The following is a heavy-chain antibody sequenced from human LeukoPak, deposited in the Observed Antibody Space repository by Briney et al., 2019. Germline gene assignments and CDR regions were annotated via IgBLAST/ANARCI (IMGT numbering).Heavy chain of an antibody. V-gene: IGHV1-69*05. CDR3: ARAPTRDGYNCFDY. CDR1: GGTFSSYA. D-gene: IGHD5-24*01. CDR2: IIPIFGTA. J-gene: IGHJ4*02. Sequence: ASVKVSCKASGGTFSSYAISWVRQAPGQGLEWMGGIIPIFGTANYAQKFQGRVTITTDESTSTAYMELSSLRSEGTAVYYCARAPTRDGYNCFDYWGQGTLVTVSS.